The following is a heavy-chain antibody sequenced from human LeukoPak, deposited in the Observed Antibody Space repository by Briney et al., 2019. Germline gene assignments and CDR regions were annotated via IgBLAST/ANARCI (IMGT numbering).Heavy chain of an antibody. CDR3: ARDCSSTSCWASTGY. Sequence: VAAVKVSCKASGYTFTSYGISWVRQAPGQGLEWMGWIRASNGNPNYAQKLQGRVTMTTDTSTRTAYMELRSLRSDDTAVYYCARDCSSTSCWASTGYWGQGTLLTVFS. D-gene: IGHD2-2*01. CDR2: IRASNGNP. J-gene: IGHJ4*02. CDR1: GYTFTSYG. V-gene: IGHV1-18*01.